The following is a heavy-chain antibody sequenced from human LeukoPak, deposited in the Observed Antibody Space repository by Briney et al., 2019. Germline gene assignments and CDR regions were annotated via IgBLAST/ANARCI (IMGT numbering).Heavy chain of an antibody. Sequence: SETLSLTCAVSGYSISSGYYWGWIRQPPGKGLEWIWSVSHSGSTFYNPSLKSRVTISVDTSKNQFSLKLSSVTAADTAVYYCARHPDSSGYCIGYWGQGTLVTVSS. CDR2: VSHSGST. J-gene: IGHJ4*02. V-gene: IGHV4-38-2*01. D-gene: IGHD3-22*01. CDR1: GYSISSGYY. CDR3: ARHPDSSGYCIGY.